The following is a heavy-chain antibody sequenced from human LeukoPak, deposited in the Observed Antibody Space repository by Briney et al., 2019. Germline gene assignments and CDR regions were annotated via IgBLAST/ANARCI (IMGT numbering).Heavy chain of an antibody. D-gene: IGHD2-15*01. Sequence: PSQTLSLTCTVSGGSISSGDYYWSWIRQPPGKGLEWIGYIYYSGSTYYNPSLKSRVTISVDTSKNQFSLKLSSVTAADTAVYYCARILVVQIGGSGGSCFDYWGQGTLVTVSS. J-gene: IGHJ4*02. CDR3: ARILVVQIGGSGGSCFDY. CDR1: GGSISSGDYY. CDR2: IYYSGST. V-gene: IGHV4-30-4*01.